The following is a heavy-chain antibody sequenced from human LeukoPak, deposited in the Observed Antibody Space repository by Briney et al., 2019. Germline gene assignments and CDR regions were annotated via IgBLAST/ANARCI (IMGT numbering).Heavy chain of an antibody. CDR1: GDSISSSIW. V-gene: IGHV4-4*02. J-gene: IGHJ4*02. Sequence: SGTLSLTCAVSGDSISSSIWWSWVRQPPGKGLEWIGEIHHSGSTNYNPYLKSRVTISVDKSNNQFSLKLTSVTAADTAVYYCAREVAKTMVRGVDRRAYYFDYWGQGTLVSVSS. D-gene: IGHD3-10*01. CDR3: AREVAKTMVRGVDRRAYYFDY. CDR2: IHHSGST.